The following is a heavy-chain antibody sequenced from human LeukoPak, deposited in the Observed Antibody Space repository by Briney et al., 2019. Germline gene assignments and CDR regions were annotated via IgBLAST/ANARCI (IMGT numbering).Heavy chain of an antibody. Sequence: PGGSVRLSCAASGFTFSSYGMSWVRQAPGKGLEWVSAISGSGGSTYYADSVKGRFTISRDNSKNTLYLQMNSLRAEDTAVYYCAKNYYGSGSYYKRLDYFDYWGQGTLVTVSS. D-gene: IGHD3-10*01. CDR3: AKNYYGSGSYYKRLDYFDY. CDR2: ISGSGGST. CDR1: GFTFSSYG. J-gene: IGHJ4*02. V-gene: IGHV3-23*01.